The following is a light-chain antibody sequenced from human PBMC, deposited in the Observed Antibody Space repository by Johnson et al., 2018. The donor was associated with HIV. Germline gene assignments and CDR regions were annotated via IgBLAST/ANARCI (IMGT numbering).Light chain of an antibody. Sequence: QSVLTQPPSVSAAPGQKVTISCYGSSSNIGNNYVSWYQQLPGTAPKLLIYDNNKRPSGIPDRFSGSKSGTSATLGITGLQTGDEADYYCGTWDSSLSCYVLGTGTKVTVL. V-gene: IGLV1-51*01. J-gene: IGLJ1*01. CDR2: DNN. CDR1: SSNIGNNY. CDR3: GTWDSSLSCYV.